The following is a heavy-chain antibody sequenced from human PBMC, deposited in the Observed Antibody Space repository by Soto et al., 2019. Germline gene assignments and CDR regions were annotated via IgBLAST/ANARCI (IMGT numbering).Heavy chain of an antibody. CDR2: IHNSGST. J-gene: IGHJ4*02. CDR1: GGSVSNGDYL. CDR3: ARARGGDSGDYTSLFDY. Sequence: SETLSLTCTVSGGSVSNGDYLWSWIRQRPGKGLEWIGYIHNSGSTYYNPSLKSRLTISLDTSRNQFSLRLTSVTAADTAVFYCARARGGDSGDYTSLFDYWGQGTLVTVSS. D-gene: IGHD4-17*01. V-gene: IGHV4-30-4*01.